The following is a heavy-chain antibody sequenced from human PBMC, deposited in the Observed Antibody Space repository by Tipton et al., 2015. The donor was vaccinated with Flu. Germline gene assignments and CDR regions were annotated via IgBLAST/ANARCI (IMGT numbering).Heavy chain of an antibody. Sequence: TLSLTCTVSGGSISSGSYYWSWIRQPAGKGLERIGRIYTSGSTNYNPSLKSRVTISVDTSKNQFSLKLSSVTAAGTAVYYCAREGGSYWYFDLWGRGTLVTVSS. CDR2: IYTSGST. J-gene: IGHJ2*01. CDR3: AREGGSYWYFDL. D-gene: IGHD1-26*01. CDR1: GGSISSGSYY. V-gene: IGHV4-61*02.